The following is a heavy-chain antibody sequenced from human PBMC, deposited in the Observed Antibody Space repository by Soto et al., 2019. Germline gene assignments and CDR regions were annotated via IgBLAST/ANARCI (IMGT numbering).Heavy chain of an antibody. J-gene: IGHJ3*02. CDR3: ATNDYGDYYDAFDI. V-gene: IGHV3-30*03. CDR1: GFTFSSYG. D-gene: IGHD4-17*01. Sequence: GGSLRLSCADSGFTFSSYGMHWVRQAPGKGLEWVAVISYDGSNKYYADSVKGRFTISRDNSKNTLYLQMNSLRAEDTAVYYCATNDYGDYYDAFDIWGQGTIVTVS. CDR2: ISYDGSNK.